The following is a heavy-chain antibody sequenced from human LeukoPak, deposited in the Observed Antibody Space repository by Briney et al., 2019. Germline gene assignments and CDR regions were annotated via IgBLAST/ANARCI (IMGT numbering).Heavy chain of an antibody. CDR1: GFTFSSYW. J-gene: IGHJ4*02. V-gene: IGHV3-23*01. D-gene: IGHD3-22*01. CDR3: AIMHPYYDGSGYWVQ. Sequence: PGGSLRLSCAASGFTFSSYWMSWVRQAPGKGLEWVSGISTSGGSTSYADSVKGRFTISRDNPRNTLYMEMNSLRAEDTAVYYCAIMHPYYDGSGYWVQWGQGTLVTVSS. CDR2: ISTSGGST.